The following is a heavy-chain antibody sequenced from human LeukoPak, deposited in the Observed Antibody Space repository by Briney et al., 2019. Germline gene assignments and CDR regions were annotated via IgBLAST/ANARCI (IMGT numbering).Heavy chain of an antibody. Sequence: SETLSLTCTVSGGSISSGDHYWTWIRQPPGGGLEWMGFITLYSDTTSYNPSLKSRLMISIDTSKNQFSLTLTSVTAADTAVYFCARGFGYDFADYWGQGILVTVSS. J-gene: IGHJ4*02. CDR2: ITLYSDTT. CDR3: ARGFGYDFADY. D-gene: IGHD2-2*01. CDR1: GGSISSGDHY. V-gene: IGHV4-30-4*01.